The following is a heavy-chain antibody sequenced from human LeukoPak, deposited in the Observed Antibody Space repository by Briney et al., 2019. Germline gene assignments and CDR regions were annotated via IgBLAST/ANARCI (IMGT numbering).Heavy chain of an antibody. V-gene: IGHV4-34*01. Sequence: SETPSLTCAVYGGSFSSYYWSWIRQPPGKGLEWIGEINHSGSTNYNPSLKSRVTISVDTSKNQFSLKLSSVTAADTAVYYCAIISEIWFGELPGGPWGQGTLVTVSS. J-gene: IGHJ5*02. CDR2: INHSGST. CDR1: GGSFSSYY. D-gene: IGHD3-10*01. CDR3: AIISEIWFGELPGGP.